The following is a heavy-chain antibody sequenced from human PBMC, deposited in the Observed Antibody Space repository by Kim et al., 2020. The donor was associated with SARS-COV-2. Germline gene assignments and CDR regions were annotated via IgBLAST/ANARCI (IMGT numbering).Heavy chain of an antibody. D-gene: IGHD3-16*01. CDR2: ISGSGGST. CDR3: AKSGEYDYYYYGMDV. Sequence: SLCSACAASGFTFSSYAMSWVRQAPGKGLEWVSAISGSGGSTYYADSVKGRFTISRDNSKNTLYLQMNSLRAEDTAVYYCAKSGEYDYYYYGMDVWGQGTKVTV. CDR1: GFTFSSYA. J-gene: IGHJ6*02. V-gene: IGHV3-23*01.